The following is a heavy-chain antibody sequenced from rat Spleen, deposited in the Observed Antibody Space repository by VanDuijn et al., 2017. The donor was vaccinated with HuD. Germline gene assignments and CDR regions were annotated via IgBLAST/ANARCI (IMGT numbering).Heavy chain of an antibody. CDR1: GFTFSNYY. CDR2: ISTGGGST. CDR3: TTPNYGGYWYFDF. V-gene: IGHV5-27*01. J-gene: IGHJ1*01. D-gene: IGHD1-11*01. Sequence: EVQLVESGGGLVQPGRSLKLSCAASGFTFSNYYMAWVRQAPTKGLEWVAYISTGGGSTYYRDSVKGRFTISRDNAKSTLYLQMDSLRSEDTATYYCTTPNYGGYWYFDFWGPGTMVTVSS.